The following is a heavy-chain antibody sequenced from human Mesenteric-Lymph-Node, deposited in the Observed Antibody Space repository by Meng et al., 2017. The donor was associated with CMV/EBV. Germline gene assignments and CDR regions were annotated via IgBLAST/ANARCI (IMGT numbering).Heavy chain of an antibody. CDR2: IKQDGSEK. V-gene: IGHV3-7*01. Sequence: GESLKISCAASGFTFSSYWMSWVRQAPGKGLEWVANIKQDGSEKYYVDSVKGRFTISRDNAKNSLYLQMNSLRAEDTAVYYCARDRRFGGYYYYGMDVWGQGTTVTVSS. J-gene: IGHJ6*02. D-gene: IGHD3-10*01. CDR1: GFTFSSYW. CDR3: ARDRRFGGYYYYGMDV.